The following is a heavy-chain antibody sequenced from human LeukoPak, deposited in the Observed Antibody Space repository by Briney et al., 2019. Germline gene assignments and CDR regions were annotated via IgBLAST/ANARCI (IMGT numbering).Heavy chain of an antibody. J-gene: IGHJ4*02. CDR2: ISGSATGT. D-gene: IGHD1-26*01. CDR1: GFTFSSHW. CDR3: AKEGGSIVGGTIPFDH. V-gene: IGHV3-23*01. Sequence: PGGSLRLSCAASGFTFSSHWMHWVRQAPGKGLVWVSAISGSATGTYYADSVKGRFTISRDNSKNSLYLQMNSLRAEDTAKYYCAKEGGSIVGGTIPFDHWGQGTLVTVSS.